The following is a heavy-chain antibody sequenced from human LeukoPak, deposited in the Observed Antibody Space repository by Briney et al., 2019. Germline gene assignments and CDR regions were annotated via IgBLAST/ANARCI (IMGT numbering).Heavy chain of an antibody. V-gene: IGHV3-30-3*01. Sequence: PGGSLRLSCAAFGFTFSSYGMHWVRQAPGKGLEWVAVISYDGSNKYYADSVKGRFTISRDNSKNTLYLQMNSLRAEDTAVYYCASDIVVVPAAENEGYFDYWGQGSLVTVSA. CDR2: ISYDGSNK. CDR1: GFTFSSYG. D-gene: IGHD2-2*01. J-gene: IGHJ4*02. CDR3: ASDIVVVPAAENEGYFDY.